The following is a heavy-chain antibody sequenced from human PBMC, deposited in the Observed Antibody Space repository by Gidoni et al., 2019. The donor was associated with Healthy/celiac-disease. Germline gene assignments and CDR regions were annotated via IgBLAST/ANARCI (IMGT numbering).Heavy chain of an antibody. V-gene: IGHV4-34*01. J-gene: IGHJ5*02. D-gene: IGHD3-3*01. Sequence: QVQLQQWGAGLLKPSETLSLTCAVYGGSFSGYYWSWIRQPPGKGLEWIGEINHSGSTNYNPSLKSRVTISVDTSKNQFSRKLSSVTAADTAVYYCARGLRADFSSTRTSRGIRRTWFDPWGQGTLVTVSS. CDR1: GGSFSGYY. CDR2: INHSGST. CDR3: ARGLRADFSSTRTSRGIRRTWFDP.